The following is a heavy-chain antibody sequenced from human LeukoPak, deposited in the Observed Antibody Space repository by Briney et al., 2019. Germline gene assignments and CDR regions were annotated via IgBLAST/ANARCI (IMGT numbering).Heavy chain of an antibody. J-gene: IGHJ5*02. Sequence: PGGSLRLSCAASGFTVSSNYMSWVRQAPGKGLEWVSVIYSGGSTYYADSVKGRFTISRDNSKNTLYLQMNSLRAEDTAVYYCARDYYDSSGYCSWGQGTLVTVSS. D-gene: IGHD3-22*01. CDR2: IYSGGST. V-gene: IGHV3-66*01. CDR1: GFTVSSNY. CDR3: ARDYYDSSGYCS.